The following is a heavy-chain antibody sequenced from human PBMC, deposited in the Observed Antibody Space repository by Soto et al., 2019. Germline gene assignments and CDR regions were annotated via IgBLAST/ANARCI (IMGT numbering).Heavy chain of an antibody. V-gene: IGHV1-18*01. Sequence: ASVPVSCKASGSTFTSYGIIWVRQAPGQGLEWMGWISAYNGNTNYAQKLQGRVTMTTDTSTSTAYMELRSLRSDDTAVYYCARRVTGYCSGGSCYSGYYYYYMDVWGKGTTVTVSS. D-gene: IGHD2-15*01. CDR3: ARRVTGYCSGGSCYSGYYYYYMDV. J-gene: IGHJ6*03. CDR1: GSTFTSYG. CDR2: ISAYNGNT.